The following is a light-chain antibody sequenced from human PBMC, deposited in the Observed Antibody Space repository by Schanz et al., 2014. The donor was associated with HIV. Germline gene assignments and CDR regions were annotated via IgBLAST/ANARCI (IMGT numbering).Light chain of an antibody. J-gene: IGLJ2*01. CDR1: SSDVGDYNS. Sequence: QSALTQPPSASGSPGQSVTISCTGTSSDVGDYNSVSWYQQEPGKAPKLIIYEVNKRPSGVPDRFSGSKSGNTASLTVSGLQAEDEADYYCTSYAGSNNLLFGGGTKLTVL. CDR2: EVN. V-gene: IGLV2-8*01. CDR3: TSYAGSNNLL.